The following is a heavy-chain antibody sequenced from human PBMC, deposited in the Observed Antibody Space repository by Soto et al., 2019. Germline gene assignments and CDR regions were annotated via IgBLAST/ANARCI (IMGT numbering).Heavy chain of an antibody. CDR3: ARGGITIFGVVPERQIDI. J-gene: IGHJ3*02. CDR2: ISSSSSYI. Sequence: GGSLRLSCVASGFLVSSYAMSWVRQAPGKGLEWVSSISSSSSYIYYADSVKGRFTISRDNAKNSLYLQMDSLRAEDTAVYYCARGGITIFGVVPERQIDIWGQGTMVTVSS. D-gene: IGHD3-3*01. CDR1: GFLVSSYA. V-gene: IGHV3-21*01.